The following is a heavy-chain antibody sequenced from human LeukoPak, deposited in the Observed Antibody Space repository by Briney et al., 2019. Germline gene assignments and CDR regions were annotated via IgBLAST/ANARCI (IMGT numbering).Heavy chain of an antibody. CDR1: GGSISRSSYY. D-gene: IGHD3-22*01. V-gene: IGHV4-39*01. Sequence: SETLSLTCTVSGGSISRSSYYWGWIRQPPGKGLEWIGSIYYSGSTYYNPSLKSRVTISVDTSKNQFSLKLSSVTAADTAVYYCARRRISYDSSGYNYWGQGTLVTVSS. J-gene: IGHJ4*02. CDR3: ARRRISYDSSGYNY. CDR2: IYYSGST.